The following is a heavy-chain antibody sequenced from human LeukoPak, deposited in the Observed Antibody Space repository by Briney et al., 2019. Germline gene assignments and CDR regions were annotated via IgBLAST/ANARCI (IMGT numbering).Heavy chain of an antibody. CDR2: IYYSGST. Sequence: PSETLSLTCTVSGGSISSYYWSWIRQPPGKGLEWIGYIYYSGSTNYNPSLKSRVTISVDTSKNQFSLKLSSVTAADTAVYCCARHRKYGDYVNWFDPWGQGTLVTVSS. D-gene: IGHD4-17*01. CDR1: GGSISSYY. V-gene: IGHV4-59*08. J-gene: IGHJ5*02. CDR3: ARHRKYGDYVNWFDP.